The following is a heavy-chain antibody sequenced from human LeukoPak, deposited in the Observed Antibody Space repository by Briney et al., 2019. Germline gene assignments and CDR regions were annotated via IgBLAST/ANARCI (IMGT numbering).Heavy chain of an antibody. CDR2: ISGSGGST. J-gene: IGHJ4*02. Sequence: PGGSLRLSCAASGFTFSSYGMSWVRQAPGKGLEWVSAISGSGGSTYYADSVKGRFTISRDNSKNTLYLQMNSLRAEDTAVYYCATPLYYDILTGYDYWGQGTLVTVSS. CDR3: ATPLYYDILTGYDY. D-gene: IGHD3-9*01. CDR1: GFTFSSYG. V-gene: IGHV3-23*01.